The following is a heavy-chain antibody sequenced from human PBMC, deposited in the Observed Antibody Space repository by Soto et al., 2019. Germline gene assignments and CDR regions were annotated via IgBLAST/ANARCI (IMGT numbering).Heavy chain of an antibody. V-gene: IGHV3-30-3*01. CDR1: GFTFSSYA. CDR3: AREGYYDYVWGSLRF. D-gene: IGHD3-16*01. CDR2: ISYDGSNK. Sequence: PGGSLRLSCAASGFTFSSYAMHWVRQAPGKGLEWVAVISYDGSNKYYADSVKGRFTISRDNSKNTLYLQMNSLRAEDTAVYYCAREGYYDYVWGSLRFWGQGTLVTVSS. J-gene: IGHJ4*02.